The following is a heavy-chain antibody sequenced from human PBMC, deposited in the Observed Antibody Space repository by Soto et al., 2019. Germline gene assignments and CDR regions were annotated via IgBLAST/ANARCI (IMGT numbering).Heavy chain of an antibody. Sequence: PGGSLRLSCAASGFTFSSYGMHWVRQAPGKGLEWVAVISYDGSNKYYADSVKGRFTISRDNSKNTLYLQMNSLKTEDTALYYCTSTWGRVATNAEATRTYDYWGQGTLVTVSS. CDR1: GFTFSSYG. D-gene: IGHD5-12*01. J-gene: IGHJ4*02. CDR2: ISYDGSNK. CDR3: TSTWGRVATNAEATRTYDY. V-gene: IGHV3-30*03.